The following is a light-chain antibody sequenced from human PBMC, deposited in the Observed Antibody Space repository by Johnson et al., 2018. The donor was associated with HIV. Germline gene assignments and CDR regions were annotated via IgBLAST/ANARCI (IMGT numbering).Light chain of an antibody. CDR1: SSNIGNSY. CDR2: DNN. J-gene: IGLJ1*01. CDR3: GTWDSSLRAYV. V-gene: IGLV1-51*01. Sequence: QSVLTQPPSVSAAPGQKVTISCSGSSSNIGNSYVSWYQQLPGTAPKLLIYDNNKRPSGIPDRFSGSNAGTSPTLGITGLQPGDEAAHYCGTWDSSLRAYVFGTGTKVTVL.